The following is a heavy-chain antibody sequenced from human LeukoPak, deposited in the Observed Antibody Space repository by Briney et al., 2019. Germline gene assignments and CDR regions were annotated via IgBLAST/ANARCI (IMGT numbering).Heavy chain of an antibody. D-gene: IGHD4-23*01. CDR1: GFTFSTYW. CDR2: IKQDGSDK. J-gene: IGHJ4*02. Sequence: GGSLRLSCAASGFTFSTYWMHWVRQAPGKGLEWVAVIKQDGSDKYYVDSVKGRFTISRDNAKNSMYLQMNSLKTEDTAVYYCGRSGGWVIDYWGQGTLVTVSS. CDR3: GRSGGWVIDY. V-gene: IGHV3-7*04.